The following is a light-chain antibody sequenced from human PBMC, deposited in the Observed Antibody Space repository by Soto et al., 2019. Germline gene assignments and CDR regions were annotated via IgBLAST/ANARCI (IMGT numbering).Light chain of an antibody. Sequence: EIVLTQSPATLSVSQGERATLSCRASGSVSNNLAWYQQKPGQAPRLLIYGASARATGIPARFSGSGSGTEFTLTISGLQSEDFAVHYCQQYNAWPLTFGGGTKVEIK. V-gene: IGKV3-15*01. CDR1: GSVSNN. CDR3: QQYNAWPLT. J-gene: IGKJ4*01. CDR2: GAS.